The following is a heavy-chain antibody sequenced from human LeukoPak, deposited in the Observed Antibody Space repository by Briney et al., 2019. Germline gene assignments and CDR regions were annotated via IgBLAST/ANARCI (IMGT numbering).Heavy chain of an antibody. CDR3: ARAQSYYDILTGFDYYYGMDV. CDR2: IYSGGST. D-gene: IGHD3-9*01. J-gene: IGHJ6*02. CDR1: GFTVISNY. V-gene: IGHV3-53*04. Sequence: GGSLRLSCAASGFTVISNYMSWVRQAPGKGLEWVSVIYSGGSTYYADSVKGRFTISRHNSKNTLYLQMNSLRAEDTAVYYCARAQSYYDILTGFDYYYGMDVWGQGTTVTVSS.